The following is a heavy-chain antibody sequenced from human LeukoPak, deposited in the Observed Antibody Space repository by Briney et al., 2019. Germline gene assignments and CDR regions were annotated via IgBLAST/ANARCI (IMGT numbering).Heavy chain of an antibody. CDR2: INRSGST. J-gene: IGHJ5*02. CDR3: ARHAVRIIVEVVAATRLGNWFDP. D-gene: IGHD2-15*01. V-gene: IGHV4-34*01. CDR1: GGSFSGYY. Sequence: SETLSLTCAVYGGSFSGYYWSWIRQPPGKGLEWIGEINRSGSTNYNPSLKSRVTISVDTSKNQFSLKLSSVTAADTAVYYCARHAVRIIVEVVAATRLGNWFDPWGQGTLVTVSS.